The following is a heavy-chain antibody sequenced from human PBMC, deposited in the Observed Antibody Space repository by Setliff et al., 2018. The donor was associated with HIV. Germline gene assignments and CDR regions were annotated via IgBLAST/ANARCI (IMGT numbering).Heavy chain of an antibody. CDR3: ARVRVAAVAPYFDF. CDR1: GFTFSNFA. D-gene: IGHD6-13*01. Sequence: PGWSLRLSCVASGFTFSNFAMHWVRQAPGKGLEWVSVISYDATRISYADSVKGRFTISRDNSKNTLFLQMGSLRAEDMAVYYCARVRVAAVAPYFDFWGQGALVTVSS. V-gene: IGHV3-30*15. J-gene: IGHJ4*02. CDR2: ISYDATRI.